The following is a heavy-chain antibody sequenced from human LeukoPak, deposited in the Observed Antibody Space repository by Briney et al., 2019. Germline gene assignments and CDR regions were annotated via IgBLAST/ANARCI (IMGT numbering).Heavy chain of an antibody. D-gene: IGHD1-26*01. Sequence: SETLSLTCTVSGGSISSYYWSWIRQPPGKGLEWIGYIYYSGSTNYNPSLKSRVTISVDTSKNQFSLKLSSVTAADTAVYYCARGVGATPNDAFDIWGQGTMVTVSS. J-gene: IGHJ3*02. CDR1: GGSISSYY. CDR2: IYYSGST. CDR3: ARGVGATPNDAFDI. V-gene: IGHV4-59*12.